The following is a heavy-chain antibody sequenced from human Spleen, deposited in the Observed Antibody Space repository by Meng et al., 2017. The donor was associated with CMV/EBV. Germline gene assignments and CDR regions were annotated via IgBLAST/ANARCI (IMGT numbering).Heavy chain of an antibody. D-gene: IGHD3-22*01. CDR2: IYSGGRT. Sequence: GESLKISCAASGFTFSAYSMNWVRQAPGKGLEWVSVIYSGGRTYYADSVKGRFTISRDNSKNTLYLQMNSLRAEDTAVYYCARDNYYYDSSGYRSYYGLDVWGQGTTVTVSS. V-gene: IGHV3-53*01. J-gene: IGHJ6*02. CDR1: GFTFSAYS. CDR3: ARDNYYYDSSGYRSYYGLDV.